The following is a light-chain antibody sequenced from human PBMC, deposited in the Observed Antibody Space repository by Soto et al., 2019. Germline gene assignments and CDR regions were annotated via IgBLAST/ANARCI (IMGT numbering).Light chain of an antibody. CDR1: QSISTY. CDR2: DAS. J-gene: IGKJ2*01. Sequence: DIQMTQSPSTLSASVGDRVTITCRASQSISTYLAWYQQKPGKAPELLISDASSLESGVPSRFSGSGSGTEFTLTISSLQPDDFATYFCQQYNFYFTFGQGTKLEIK. CDR3: QQYNFYFT. V-gene: IGKV1-5*01.